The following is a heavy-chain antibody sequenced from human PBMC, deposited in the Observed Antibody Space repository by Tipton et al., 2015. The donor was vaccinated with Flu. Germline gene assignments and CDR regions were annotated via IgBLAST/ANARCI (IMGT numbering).Heavy chain of an antibody. CDR3: AKWGASYYYDSSGHYGMDV. D-gene: IGHD3-22*01. CDR2: TSSTGTTV. Sequence: SLRLSCAASGFIFSTYEMNWVRLAPGKGLEWLSYTSSTGTTVSYADSVKGRFTISRDNARNALYLQMNSLRAEDTAVYYCAKWGASYYYDSSGHYGMDVWGQGTTVTVSS. CDR1: GFIFSTYE. V-gene: IGHV3-48*03. J-gene: IGHJ6*02.